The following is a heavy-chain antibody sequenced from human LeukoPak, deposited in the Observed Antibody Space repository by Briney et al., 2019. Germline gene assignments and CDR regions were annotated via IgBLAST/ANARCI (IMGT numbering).Heavy chain of an antibody. D-gene: IGHD6-13*01. CDR1: GGSISSSSYY. V-gene: IGHV4-39*01. Sequence: SETLSLTCIVSGGSISSSSYYWGWIRQPPGKGLEWIGSISYSGSTYDNPSLKSRVTISVDTPKNQFSLKLSSATPADAGVDXXXXXXGIXAXPYXWFDPWGQGTLVTVSS. CDR2: ISYSGST. CDR3: XXXXGIXAXPYXWFDP. J-gene: IGHJ5*02.